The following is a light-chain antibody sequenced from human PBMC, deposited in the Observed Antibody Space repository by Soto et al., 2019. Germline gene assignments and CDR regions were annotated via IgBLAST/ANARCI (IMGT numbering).Light chain of an antibody. CDR3: QQYNSYSALT. CDR2: KAS. J-gene: IGKJ4*01. V-gene: IGKV1-5*03. CDR1: QSTSSW. Sequence: DIQMTQSPSTLSASVGDRVTITCRASQSTSSWLAWYQQKPGKAPKLLIYKASSLESGVPSRFSGSGSGTEFTLTISSLQPDDFATYYCQQYNSYSALTFGGGTKV.